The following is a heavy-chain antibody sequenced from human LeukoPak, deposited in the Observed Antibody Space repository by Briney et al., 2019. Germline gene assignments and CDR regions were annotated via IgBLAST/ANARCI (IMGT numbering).Heavy chain of an antibody. Sequence: GRSLRLSCTASGFTFSNYGMHWVRQAPGKGLEWVAVISDDGSNEYYADSVKGRFTISRDNSKNTLFLQMNSLRPEDTAVYHCAKVALFSGYYPPFDYWGQGTLVTVSS. J-gene: IGHJ4*02. CDR2: ISDDGSNE. CDR1: GFTFSNYG. CDR3: AKVALFSGYYPPFDY. D-gene: IGHD3-22*01. V-gene: IGHV3-30*18.